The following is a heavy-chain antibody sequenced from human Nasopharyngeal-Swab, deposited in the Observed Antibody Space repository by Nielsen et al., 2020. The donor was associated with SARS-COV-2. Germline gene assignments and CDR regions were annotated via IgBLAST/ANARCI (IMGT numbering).Heavy chain of an antibody. D-gene: IGHD3-16*02. V-gene: IGHV1-18*01. CDR3: ARGTLYYDYVWGSYRRTNPFDY. J-gene: IGHJ4*02. CDR1: GYTFTSYG. CDR2: ISAYNGNT. Sequence: ASVKVSCTASGYTFTSYGISWVRQAPGQGLEWMGWISAYNGNTNYAQKLQGRVTMTTDTSTSTAYMELRSLRSDDTAVYYCARGTLYYDYVWGSYRRTNPFDYWGQGTLVTVSS.